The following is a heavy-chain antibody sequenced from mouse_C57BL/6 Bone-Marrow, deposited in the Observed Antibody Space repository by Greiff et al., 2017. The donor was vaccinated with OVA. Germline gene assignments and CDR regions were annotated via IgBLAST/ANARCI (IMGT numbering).Heavy chain of an antibody. CDR1: GFTFSDYY. V-gene: IGHV5-16*01. Sequence: EVMLVESEGGLVQPGSSMKLSCTASGFTFSDYYMAWVRQVPEKGLEWVANINYDGSSTYYLDSLKSRFIISRDNAKNILYLQMSSLKSEDTATYYCARDGYHRYFDYWGKGTTLTVSS. CDR3: ARDGYHRYFDY. J-gene: IGHJ2*01. D-gene: IGHD2-2*01. CDR2: INYDGSST.